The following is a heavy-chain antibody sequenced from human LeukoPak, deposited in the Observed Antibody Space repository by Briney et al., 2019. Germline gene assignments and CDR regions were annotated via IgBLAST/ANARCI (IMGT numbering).Heavy chain of an antibody. CDR2: IYYSGST. D-gene: IGHD3-3*01. V-gene: IGHV4-59*08. J-gene: IGHJ5*02. CDR3: ARHRTGSANNYDFWSGYRVNWFDP. Sequence: ETLSLTCTVSGGSISTFYWNWIRQPPGKGLEWIGHIYYSGSTNYNPSLKSRVTISVDTSKNQFSLKLSSVTAADTAVYYCARHRTGSANNYDFWSGYRVNWFDPWGQGTLVTVSS. CDR1: GGSISTFY.